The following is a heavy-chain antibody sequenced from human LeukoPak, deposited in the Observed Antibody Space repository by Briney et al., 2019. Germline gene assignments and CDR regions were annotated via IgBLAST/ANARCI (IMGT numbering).Heavy chain of an antibody. J-gene: IGHJ4*02. D-gene: IGHD3-22*01. V-gene: IGHV4-61*02. Sequence: SQTLSLTCTVSGGSISSGSYYWSWTRQPAGKGLEWIGRIYTSGSTNYNPSLKSRVTISVDTSENQFSLKLSSVTAADTAVYYCARDSSYYYDSSGHYFDYWGQGTLVTVSS. CDR2: IYTSGST. CDR1: GGSISSGSYY. CDR3: ARDSSYYYDSSGHYFDY.